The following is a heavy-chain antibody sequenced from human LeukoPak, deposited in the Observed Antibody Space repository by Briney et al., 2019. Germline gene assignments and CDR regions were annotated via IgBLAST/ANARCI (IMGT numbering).Heavy chain of an antibody. CDR2: INPNSGGT. V-gene: IGHV1-2*02. D-gene: IGHD1-1*01. CDR1: GYTFTAYY. CDR3: ARLKLESNDMDV. J-gene: IGHJ6*03. Sequence: ASVTVSCKASGYTFTAYYMHWVRQAPGQGLEWMGWINPNSGGTNYAQKFQGRVTMTRDTSISTAYMELSRLRSDDTAVYYCARLKLESNDMDVWGKGTTVTVSS.